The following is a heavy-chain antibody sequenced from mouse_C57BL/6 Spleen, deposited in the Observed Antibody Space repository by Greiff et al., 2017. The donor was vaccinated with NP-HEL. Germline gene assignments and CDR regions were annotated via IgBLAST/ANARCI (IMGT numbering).Heavy chain of an antibody. V-gene: IGHV1-64*01. CDR1: GYTFTSYW. CDR3: SYSNWRAYAMDY. CDR2: IHPNSGST. J-gene: IGHJ4*01. Sequence: QVQLKQPGAELVKPGASVKLSCKASGYTFTSYWMHWVKQRPGQGLEWIGMIHPNSGSTNYNEKFKSKATLTVDKSSSTAYMQLSSLTSEDSAVYYCSYSNWRAYAMDYWGQGTSVTVSS. D-gene: IGHD2-5*01.